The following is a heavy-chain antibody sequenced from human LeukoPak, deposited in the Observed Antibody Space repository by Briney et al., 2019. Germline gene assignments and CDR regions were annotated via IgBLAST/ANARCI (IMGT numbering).Heavy chain of an antibody. V-gene: IGHV6-1*01. Sequence: SQTLSLTCALSGDSVSSNSVAWNWIRQSPSRGLEWLGRTSYKSKWYNNYAVSVKSRITINPDTSKNHFSLHLNSVTPEDTAIYYCARTVGLYYVDYWGPGTLVTVSS. D-gene: IGHD1-26*01. CDR1: GDSVSSNSVA. J-gene: IGHJ4*02. CDR2: TSYKSKWYN. CDR3: ARTVGLYYVDY.